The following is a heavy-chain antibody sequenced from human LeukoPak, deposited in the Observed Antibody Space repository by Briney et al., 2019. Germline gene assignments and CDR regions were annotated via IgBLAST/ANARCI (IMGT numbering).Heavy chain of an antibody. CDR1: GFTFSIYA. J-gene: IGHJ5*02. CDR2: IGASGGCT. Sequence: GGSLRLSCAASGFTFSIYAMSWVRQAPGKGLEWVSAIGASGGCTYYADSVKGRFTISRDNSKNTLYLQMNSLRAEDTGVYYCAKGGYGHYVFDPCGQGTLVTVSS. V-gene: IGHV3-23*01. D-gene: IGHD5-18*01. CDR3: AKGGYGHYVFDP.